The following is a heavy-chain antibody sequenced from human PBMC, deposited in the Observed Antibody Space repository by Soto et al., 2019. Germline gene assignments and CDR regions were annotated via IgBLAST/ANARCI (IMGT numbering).Heavy chain of an antibody. CDR3: ARDQYCSSTSCYSDLYYYYGMDV. J-gene: IGHJ6*02. CDR2: ISSSSSYI. CDR1: GFTFSSYS. Sequence: GGSLRLSCAASGFTFSSYSMNWVRQAPGKGLEWVSSISSSSSYIYYADSVKGRFTISRDNAKNSLYLQMNSLRAEDTAVYYCARDQYCSSTSCYSDLYYYYGMDVWGQGTTVTVSS. D-gene: IGHD2-2*02. V-gene: IGHV3-21*01.